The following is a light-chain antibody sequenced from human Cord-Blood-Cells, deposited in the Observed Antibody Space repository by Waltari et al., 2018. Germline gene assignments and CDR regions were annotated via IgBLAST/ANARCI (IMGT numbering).Light chain of an antibody. V-gene: IGLV2-23*01. CDR3: CSYAGSSTWV. CDR1: SSDVGSYNL. Sequence: QPALTQPAPVSWSPGQSITISCTGTSSDVGSYNLVSWYQPHPGKAPKLMIYEGSKRPSGVSNRYAGSRSGNTASLTISGRQAEDEAGYYCCSYAGSSTWVFGGGTKLTVL. CDR2: EGS. J-gene: IGLJ3*02.